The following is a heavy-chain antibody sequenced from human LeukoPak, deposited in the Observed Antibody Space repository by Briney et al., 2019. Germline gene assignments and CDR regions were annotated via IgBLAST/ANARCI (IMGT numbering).Heavy chain of an antibody. V-gene: IGHV5-51*01. CDR3: ARNYFYGSGSYYNPFAS. CDR2: IYPGDSDT. CDR1: GYSFTSYW. J-gene: IGHJ5*01. Sequence: KAGESLKISCKGSGYSFTSYWIGWVRQMPGKGLEWMGIIYPGDSDTRYSPSFQGQVTISADKSISTAYLQWSSLKASDTAMYYCARNYFYGSGSYYNPFASWGQGTLVTVSS. D-gene: IGHD3-10*01.